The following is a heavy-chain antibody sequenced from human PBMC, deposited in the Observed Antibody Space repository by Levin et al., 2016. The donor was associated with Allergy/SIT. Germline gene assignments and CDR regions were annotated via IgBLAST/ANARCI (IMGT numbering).Heavy chain of an antibody. V-gene: IGHV3-30*04. CDR2: ISYDGSNK. Sequence: VRQPPGKGLEWVAVISYDGSNKYYADSVKGRFTISRDNSKNTLYLQMNSLRAEDTAVYYCASLYSGYRQPVWGQGTMVTVSS. D-gene: IGHD5-12*01. CDR3: ASLYSGYRQPV. J-gene: IGHJ3*01.